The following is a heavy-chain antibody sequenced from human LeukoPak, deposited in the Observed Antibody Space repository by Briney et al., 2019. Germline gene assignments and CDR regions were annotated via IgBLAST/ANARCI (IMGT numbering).Heavy chain of an antibody. J-gene: IGHJ4*02. Sequence: GGSLRLSCASSGFTFSSYAMSWVRPAPGKGLEWVSAISVSGGSTYYAGSVKGRFTISRDNSKNTLFLQMNSLRAEDAAVYYCAKVREGYSFAPIDYWGQGTLVSVSS. CDR3: AKVREGYSFAPIDY. CDR2: ISVSGGST. D-gene: IGHD5-18*01. CDR1: GFTFSSYA. V-gene: IGHV3-23*01.